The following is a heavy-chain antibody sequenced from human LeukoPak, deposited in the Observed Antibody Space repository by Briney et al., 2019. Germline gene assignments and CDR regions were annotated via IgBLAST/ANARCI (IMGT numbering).Heavy chain of an antibody. CDR2: ISSSSSYI. Sequence: GGSLRLSCAASGFTFSSYSMNWVRQAPGKGLEWVSSISSSSSYIYYADSVKGRFTISRDNAKNTLYLQMNSLRADDSGVYYCATGHSYGYDYWGQGVLVTVSS. CDR3: ATGHSYGYDY. CDR1: GFTFSSYS. J-gene: IGHJ4*02. D-gene: IGHD5-18*01. V-gene: IGHV3-21*01.